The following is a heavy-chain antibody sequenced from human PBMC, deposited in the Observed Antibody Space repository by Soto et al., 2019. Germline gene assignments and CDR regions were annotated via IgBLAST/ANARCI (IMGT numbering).Heavy chain of an antibody. CDR3: ARDIRYYYDSIGAFDI. V-gene: IGHV3-53*01. D-gene: IGHD3-22*01. CDR1: GLTVSSNY. Sequence: PGGSLRLSCAASGLTVSSNYMNRVRQAPGKGLEWVSALYGGDNPEYADSVKGRFTISRDNSRNTLYLQMNSLRADDTAVYYCARDIRYYYDSIGAFDIWGQGTMVTVSS. J-gene: IGHJ3*02. CDR2: LYGGDNP.